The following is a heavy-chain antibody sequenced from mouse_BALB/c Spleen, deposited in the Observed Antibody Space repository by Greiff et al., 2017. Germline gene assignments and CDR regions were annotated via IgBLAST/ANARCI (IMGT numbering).Heavy chain of an antibody. J-gene: IGHJ4*01. D-gene: IGHD2-1*01. V-gene: IGHV5-17*02. CDR1: GFTFSSFG. CDR3: ARARDYGNFMDY. Sequence: EVKLEESGGGLVQPGGSRKLSCAASGFTFSSFGMHWVRQAPEKGLEWVAYISSGSSTIYYADTVKGRFTISRDNPKNTLFLQMTSLRSEDTAMYYCARARDYGNFMDYWGQGTSVTVSS. CDR2: ISSGSSTI.